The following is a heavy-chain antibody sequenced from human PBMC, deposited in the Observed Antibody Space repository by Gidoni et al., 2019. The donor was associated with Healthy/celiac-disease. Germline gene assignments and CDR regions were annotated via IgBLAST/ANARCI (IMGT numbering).Heavy chain of an antibody. Sequence: QVQLVQSGAEVKKPGASVKVSCKASGYTFTGYYMHWVRQAPGQGLEWMGWINPTSGGTNYAQKFQGWVTMTRDTSISTAYMELSRLRSDDTAVYYCARGGRIVGATVSMYYFDYWGQGTLVTVSS. D-gene: IGHD1-26*01. J-gene: IGHJ4*02. CDR1: GYTFTGYY. CDR2: INPTSGGT. V-gene: IGHV1-2*04. CDR3: ARGGRIVGATVSMYYFDY.